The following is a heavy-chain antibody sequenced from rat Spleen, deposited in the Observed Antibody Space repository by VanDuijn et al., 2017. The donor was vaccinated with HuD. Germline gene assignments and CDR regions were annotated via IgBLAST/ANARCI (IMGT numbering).Heavy chain of an antibody. Sequence: VQLQESGPGLVKPSQSLSLTCSVTGFSITSAYRWNWIRKFPGHKLEWMGYANSAGTPNYNPSLKSRIPITRDTSKNQFFLQVNSVTTEDTATYYCARSDGTHYYLPFANWGQGTLVTVSS. CDR2: ANSAGTP. CDR1: GFSITSAYR. D-gene: IGHD1-12*02. CDR3: ARSDGTHYYLPFAN. J-gene: IGHJ3*01. V-gene: IGHV3-3*01.